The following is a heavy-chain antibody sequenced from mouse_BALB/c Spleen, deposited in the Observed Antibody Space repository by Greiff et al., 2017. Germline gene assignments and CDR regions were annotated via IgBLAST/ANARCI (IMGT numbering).Heavy chain of an antibody. Sequence: EVKLVESGPSLVKPSQTLSLTCSVTGDSITSGYWNWIRKFPGNKLEYMGYISYSGSTYYNPSLKSRISITRDTSKNQYYLQLNSVTTEDTATYYCARVWGSFYAMDYWGQGTSVTVSS. V-gene: IGHV3-8*02. CDR1: GDSITSGY. CDR2: ISYSGST. CDR3: ARVWGSFYAMDY. J-gene: IGHJ4*01.